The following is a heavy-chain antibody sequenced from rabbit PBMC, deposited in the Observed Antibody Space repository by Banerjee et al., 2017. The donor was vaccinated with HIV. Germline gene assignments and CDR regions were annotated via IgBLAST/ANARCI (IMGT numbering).Heavy chain of an antibody. CDR1: GFSFSGSYW. J-gene: IGHJ4*01. CDR2: INAANDGNK. D-gene: IGHD4-1*01. V-gene: IGHV1S45*01. Sequence: QEHLEESGGDLVKPEGSLTLTCTASGFSFSGSYWICWVRQAPVSGLEWIACINAANDGNKCYASWAKGRFTISKTSSTTVTLQMTSLTAADTATYFCARDLAGVIGWNFNLWGQGTLVTVS. CDR3: ARDLAGVIGWNFNL.